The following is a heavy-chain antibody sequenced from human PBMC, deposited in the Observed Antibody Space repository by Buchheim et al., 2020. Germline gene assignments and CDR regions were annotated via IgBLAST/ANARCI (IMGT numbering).Heavy chain of an antibody. J-gene: IGHJ6*02. Sequence: QVQLVESGGGVVQPGRSLRLSCAASGFTFSSYGMHWVRQAPGKGLEWVAVIWYDGSNKYYADSVKGRFTISRDNSKNTLYLQMNSLRAEDTAVYYCARDRVSRGVVMWDYYYYYGMDVWGQGTT. CDR2: IWYDGSNK. V-gene: IGHV3-33*01. CDR3: ARDRVSRGVVMWDYYYYYGMDV. D-gene: IGHD3-3*01. CDR1: GFTFSSYG.